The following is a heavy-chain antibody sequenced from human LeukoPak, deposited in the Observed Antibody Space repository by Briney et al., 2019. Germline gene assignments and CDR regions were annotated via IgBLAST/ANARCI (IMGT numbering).Heavy chain of an antibody. D-gene: IGHD3-3*01. V-gene: IGHV3-30*04. CDR1: GFTFSSYA. J-gene: IGHJ3*02. CDR3: ARGTGWSGYYDAFDI. CDR2: ISYDGSNK. Sequence: GGTLRLSCAASGFTFSSYAMHWVRQAPGKGLEWVAVISYDGSNKYYADSVKGRFTISRNNSKNTLYLQMNILRAEDTAVYYCARGTGWSGYYDAFDIWGQGTMVTVSS.